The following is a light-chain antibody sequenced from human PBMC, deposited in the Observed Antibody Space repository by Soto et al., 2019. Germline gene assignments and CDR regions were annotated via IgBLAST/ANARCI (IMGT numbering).Light chain of an antibody. CDR3: QQYYSYPIT. CDR2: AAS. J-gene: IGKJ5*01. V-gene: IGKV1-8*01. CDR1: QGISSY. Sequence: AIRMTQSQSSLSASTGDRFTIAFLSSQGISSYLAWYQQKPGKAPKLLIYAASTLQSGVPSRFSGSGSGTDFTLTISCLQSEDFATYYCQQYYSYPITFGQGTRLEI.